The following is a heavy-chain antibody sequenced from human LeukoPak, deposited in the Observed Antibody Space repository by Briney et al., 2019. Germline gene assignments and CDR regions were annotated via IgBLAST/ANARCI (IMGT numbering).Heavy chain of an antibody. CDR1: GFSFSSYA. CDR2: ISGSGGST. CDR3: ARILTGYYNLDY. Sequence: GGSLRLSCAASGFSFSSYAMSWVRQAPGKGLEWVSAISGSGGSTYYADSVKGRFTISRDNSKNTLYLQMNSLRAEDTAVYYCARILTGYYNLDYWGQGTLVTVSS. V-gene: IGHV3-23*01. J-gene: IGHJ4*02. D-gene: IGHD3-9*01.